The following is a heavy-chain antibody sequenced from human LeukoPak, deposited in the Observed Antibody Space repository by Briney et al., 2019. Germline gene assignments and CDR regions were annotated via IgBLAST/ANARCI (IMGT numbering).Heavy chain of an antibody. CDR1: GYTFTSTG. J-gene: IGHJ3*02. V-gene: IGHV1-18*01. CDR3: TRDYLTAAGSDAFDI. CDR2: ISPYNGNT. Sequence: GASVKVSCKASGYTFTSTGINWVRQAPGQGLEWMAWISPYNGNTKYARKFQGRVTVTTDTSTTTAYMDLRSLRSDDTAVYYCTRDYLTAAGSDAFDIWGQGTMVIVSS. D-gene: IGHD6-13*01.